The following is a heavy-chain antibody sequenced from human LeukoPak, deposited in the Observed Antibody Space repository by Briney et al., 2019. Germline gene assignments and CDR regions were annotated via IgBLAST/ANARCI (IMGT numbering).Heavy chain of an antibody. CDR1: GYTFTSYG. Sequence: GASVKVSCKASGYTFTSYGISWVRQAPGQGLEWMGWISAYNGNTNYAQKLQGRATMTTDTPPSTAYMELRSLRSDDTAGYHCASDRKWELQLYYYGLHVWRQATTLTVSS. J-gene: IGHJ6*02. CDR3: ASDRKWELQLYYYGLHV. CDR2: ISAYNGNT. D-gene: IGHD1-26*01. V-gene: IGHV1-18*01.